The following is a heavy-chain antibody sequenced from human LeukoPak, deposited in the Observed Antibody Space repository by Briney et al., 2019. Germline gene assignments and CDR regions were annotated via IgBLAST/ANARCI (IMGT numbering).Heavy chain of an antibody. CDR1: GGTFSSYA. J-gene: IGHJ5*02. CDR2: IIPIFGTA. Sequence: SVKVSCKSSGGTFSSYAISWVRQAPGQGLEWMGGIIPIFGTANYAQKFQGRVTITTDESTSTAYMELSSLRSEDTAVYYCARAAGNYYDSSGYYLASWFDPWGQGTLVTVSS. D-gene: IGHD3-22*01. CDR3: ARAAGNYYDSSGYYLASWFDP. V-gene: IGHV1-69*05.